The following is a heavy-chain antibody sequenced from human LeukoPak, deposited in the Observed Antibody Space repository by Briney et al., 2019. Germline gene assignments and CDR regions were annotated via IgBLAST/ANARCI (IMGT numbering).Heavy chain of an antibody. J-gene: IGHJ4*02. D-gene: IGHD3-10*01. CDR1: GGSVSSGSNY. Sequence: SETLSLTCTVSGGSVSSGSNYWSWIRQPPGKGLEWIGYIYYSGSTNYNPSLKSRVTISVDTSKNQFSLKLSSVTAADTAVYYCARDSGGVDYWGQGNLVSVSS. V-gene: IGHV4-61*01. CDR2: IYYSGST. CDR3: ARDSGGVDY.